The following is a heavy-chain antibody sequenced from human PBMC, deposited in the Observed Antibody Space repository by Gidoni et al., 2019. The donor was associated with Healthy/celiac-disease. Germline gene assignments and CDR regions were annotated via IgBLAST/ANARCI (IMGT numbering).Heavy chain of an antibody. CDR3: ARDPDYGGPRRGAFDY. CDR2: ISSSISYI. D-gene: IGHD4-17*01. V-gene: IGHV3-21*01. CDR1: GFTFSSYS. J-gene: IGHJ4*02. Sequence: EVQLVESGGGMVKPGGSRRLSWAASGFTFSSYSMNWVRQAPGKGLGWVSSISSSISYIYYADSVKGRFTLSRDSAKNSLYLQITSLRAEDTAVYYCARDPDYGGPRRGAFDYWGQGTLVTVSS.